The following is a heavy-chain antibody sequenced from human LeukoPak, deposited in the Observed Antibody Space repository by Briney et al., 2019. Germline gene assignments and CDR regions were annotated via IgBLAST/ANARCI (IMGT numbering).Heavy chain of an antibody. CDR1: GFTFSGYS. CDR3: ARDFTIAAAGTGFNFDY. V-gene: IGHV3-21*01. CDR2: ISSSSSYI. Sequence: GGSLRLSCAASGFTFSGYSMNWVRQAPGKGLEWVSSISSSSSYIYYADSVKGRFTISRDNAKNSLYLQMNSLRAEDTAVYYCARDFTIAAAGTGFNFDYWGQGTLVTVSS. D-gene: IGHD6-13*01. J-gene: IGHJ4*02.